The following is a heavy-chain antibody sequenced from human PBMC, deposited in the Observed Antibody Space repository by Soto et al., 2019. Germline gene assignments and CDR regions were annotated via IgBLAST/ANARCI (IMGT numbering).Heavy chain of an antibody. CDR3: ASQYYDFSSGALDF. D-gene: IGHD3-3*01. J-gene: IGHJ4*02. V-gene: IGHV4-30-4*01. CDR1: GGSISSDDYY. CDR2: IHDTATT. Sequence: VQLQESGPGLVQPSQTLSLTCTVSGGSISSDDYYWTWVRQPPGKGLEWIGNIHDTATTSYNPSLKSRLILSVDTSSNQFSLRLKSVTATDTAVYFCASQYYDFSSGALDFWGQGILVPVSS.